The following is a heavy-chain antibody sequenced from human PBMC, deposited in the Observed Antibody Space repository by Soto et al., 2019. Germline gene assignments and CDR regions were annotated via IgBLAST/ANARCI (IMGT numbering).Heavy chain of an antibody. CDR1: VGSFSGYS. D-gene: IGHD6-13*01. Sequence: ETLSLTCAVYVGSFSGYSWSWIRQPPGKGLEWIGEINHSGSTNYNPSLKSRVTISVDTSKNQFSLKLSSVTAADTAVYYCARGGWHSSSWSHYYHYGMDVWGQGTTVTVSS. CDR3: ARGGWHSSSWSHYYHYGMDV. J-gene: IGHJ6*02. V-gene: IGHV4-34*01. CDR2: INHSGST.